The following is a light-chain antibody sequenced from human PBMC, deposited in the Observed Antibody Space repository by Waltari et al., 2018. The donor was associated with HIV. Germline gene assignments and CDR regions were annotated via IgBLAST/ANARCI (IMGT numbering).Light chain of an antibody. V-gene: IGLV2-8*01. CDR1: SSDIGAYDF. CDR3: SSYGDSLRVL. J-gene: IGLJ3*02. Sequence: QSALTQPPSASGSLGPSVTISCTGSSSDIGAYDFVSWFQQHPHRAPNLLLYAGTRRPSTVSGRFSGSRSGNPAFLTVAGLQPDYEATYFCSSYGDSLRVLFGGGTNVTVL. CDR2: AGT.